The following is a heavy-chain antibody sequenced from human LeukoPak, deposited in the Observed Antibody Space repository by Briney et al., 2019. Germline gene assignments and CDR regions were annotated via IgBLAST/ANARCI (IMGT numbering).Heavy chain of an antibody. V-gene: IGHV3-64*01. Sequence: QAGGSLRLSCAASGFTFSSYAMHWVRQAPGKGLEYVSAISSNGGSTYYANSVKGRFTISRDNSKNALYLQMGSLRAEDMAVYYCARPLGAYDSSGYYPYWGQGTLVTVSS. CDR3: ARPLGAYDSSGYYPY. J-gene: IGHJ4*02. CDR2: ISSNGGST. CDR1: GFTFSSYA. D-gene: IGHD3-22*01.